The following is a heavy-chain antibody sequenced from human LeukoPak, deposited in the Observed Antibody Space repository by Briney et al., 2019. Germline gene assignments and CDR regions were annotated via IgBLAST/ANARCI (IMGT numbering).Heavy chain of an antibody. CDR1: GYTFTGYY. D-gene: IGHD1-7*01. Sequence: ASVKVSCKASGYTFTGYYMHWVRQAPGQGLEWMGWINPNSGGTNYAQKFQGRVTMTRDTSISTAYMELSRLRSDDTAVYYCARVRRITGTWAYFDYWGQGTLVTVSS. CDR2: INPNSGGT. CDR3: ARVRRITGTWAYFDY. J-gene: IGHJ4*02. V-gene: IGHV1-2*02.